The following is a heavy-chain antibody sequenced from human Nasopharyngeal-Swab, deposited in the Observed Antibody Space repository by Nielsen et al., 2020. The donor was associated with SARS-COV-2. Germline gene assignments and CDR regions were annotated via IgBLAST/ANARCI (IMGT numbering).Heavy chain of an antibody. CDR1: GGSISRSSYY. CDR2: IYYSGST. D-gene: IGHD3-10*01. CDR3: ARERGRGGIWNYYYYYMDV. V-gene: IGHV4-39*07. J-gene: IGHJ6*03. Sequence: SETPSLTCTVSGGSISRSSYYWGWIRQPPGKGLEWIGSIYYSGSTYYNPSLKSRVTISVDTSKNQFSLKLSSVTAADTAVYYCARERGRGGIWNYYYYYMDVWGKGTTVTVSS.